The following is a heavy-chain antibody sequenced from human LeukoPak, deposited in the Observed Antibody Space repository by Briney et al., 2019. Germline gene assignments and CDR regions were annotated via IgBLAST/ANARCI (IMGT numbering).Heavy chain of an antibody. V-gene: IGHV1-2*02. D-gene: IGHD3-10*01. J-gene: IGHJ5*02. CDR1: GYTFTGYY. Sequence: ASVKVSCKASGYTFTGYYMHWVRQAPGQGLEWMGWINPNSGGTNYAQKFQGRVTMTRDTSISTAYMELSRLRSDDTAVYYCARNLVPMVRGVSGRENWFDPWGQGTLVTVSS. CDR3: ARNLVPMVRGVSGRENWFDP. CDR2: INPNSGGT.